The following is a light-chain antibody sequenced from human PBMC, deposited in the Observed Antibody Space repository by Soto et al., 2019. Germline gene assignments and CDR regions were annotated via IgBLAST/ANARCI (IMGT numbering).Light chain of an antibody. J-gene: IGKJ3*01. CDR2: DAS. CDR1: QSVSSY. Sequence: EIVLTQSPATLSLSPGERATLSCRASQSVSSYLAWYQQKPGQAPRLLIYDASNRATGIPARFSGSGSGIDFTLTISSLEPEDFAVYYCQQRSNWPPGFGPGTKVGIK. V-gene: IGKV3-11*01. CDR3: QQRSNWPPG.